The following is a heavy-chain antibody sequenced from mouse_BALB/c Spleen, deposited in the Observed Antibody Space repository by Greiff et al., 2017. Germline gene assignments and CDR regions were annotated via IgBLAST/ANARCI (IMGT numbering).Heavy chain of an antibody. J-gene: IGHJ2*01. Sequence: QVQLQQSGAELVKPGASVKLSCKTSGYTFTSYWIQWVKQRPGQGLGWIGEIFPGTGTTYYNEKFKGKATLTIDTSSSTAYMQLSSLTSEDSAVYFCARRDYGSSFDYWGQGTTLIVSS. D-gene: IGHD1-1*01. V-gene: IGHV1S132*01. CDR2: IFPGTGTT. CDR3: ARRDYGSSFDY. CDR1: GYTFTSYW.